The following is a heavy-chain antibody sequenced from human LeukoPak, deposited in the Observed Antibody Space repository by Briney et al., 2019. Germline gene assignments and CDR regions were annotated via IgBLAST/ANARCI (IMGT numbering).Heavy chain of an antibody. D-gene: IGHD3-3*01. V-gene: IGHV4-59*01. CDR2: IYYSGST. CDR1: GGSISSYY. J-gene: IGHJ4*02. Sequence: SETLPLTCTVSGGSISSYYWSWIRQPPGKGLEWIGYIYYSGSTNYNPSLKSRVTISVDTSKNQFSLKLSSVTAADTAVYYCARDEMNGFLDYWGQGTLVTVSS. CDR3: ARDEMNGFLDY.